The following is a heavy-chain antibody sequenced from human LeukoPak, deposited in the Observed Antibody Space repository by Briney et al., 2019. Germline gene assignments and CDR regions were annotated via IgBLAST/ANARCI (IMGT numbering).Heavy chain of an antibody. CDR1: GFTFSSFD. Sequence: PGGSLRLSCAPSGFTFSSFDMHWVRQPPDKGLEWVAFIKFDGSQKYYADSVRGRFTVSRCNSRNMLYLQLDSLRDDDTAVYFCARRLPDSGSYSPDYWGQGTLVTVSS. J-gene: IGHJ4*02. V-gene: IGHV3-30*02. CDR3: ARRLPDSGSYSPDY. CDR2: IKFDGSQK. D-gene: IGHD3-10*01.